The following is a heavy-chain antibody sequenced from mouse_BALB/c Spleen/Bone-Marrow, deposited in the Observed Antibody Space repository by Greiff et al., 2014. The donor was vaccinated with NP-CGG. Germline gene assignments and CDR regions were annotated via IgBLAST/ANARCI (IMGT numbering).Heavy chain of an antibody. CDR3: ARSTGAPYGFAY. V-gene: IGHV14-3*02. J-gene: IGHJ3*01. Sequence: EVQLQQSGAELVKPGASVKLSCTASGFNIKDTYMHWVKQRPEQGLEWIGRIDPANGNTKYDPKFQGKATITADTSSNTAYLQLSSLTSEDTAVYCCARSTGAPYGFAYWGQGTLVTVSA. CDR2: IDPANGNT. CDR1: GFNIKDTY. D-gene: IGHD1-1*01.